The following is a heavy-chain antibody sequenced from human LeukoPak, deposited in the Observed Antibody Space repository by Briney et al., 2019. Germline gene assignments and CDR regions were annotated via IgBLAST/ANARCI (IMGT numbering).Heavy chain of an antibody. CDR2: VNWDGSST. CDR3: ARARRCSGGSCYADFFDY. J-gene: IGHJ4*02. Sequence: PGGSLRLSCAASGFTFEEYGMSWVRQAPGKGLEWVSSVNWDGSSTADADSVRGRFSISRDNAKNSLYLQMNSLRAGDTAVYYCARARRCSGGSCYADFFDYWGQGTLVTVSS. V-gene: IGHV3-20*04. D-gene: IGHD2-15*01. CDR1: GFTFEEYG.